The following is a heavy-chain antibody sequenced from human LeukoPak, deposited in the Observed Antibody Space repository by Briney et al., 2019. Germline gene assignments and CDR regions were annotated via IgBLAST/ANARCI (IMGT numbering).Heavy chain of an antibody. CDR2: ITNSGTTI. CDR3: ATYSNFRFDF. CDR1: GFTFSDYY. V-gene: IGHV3-11*01. J-gene: IGHJ4*02. Sequence: GGSLRLSCAASGFTFSDYYMTWIRQAPGKGPEWVSYITNSGTTIYYADSVKGRFTISRDNSKNSLYLQMNSLRAEDTAVYYCATYSNFRFDFWGQGTLVTVSS. D-gene: IGHD4-11*01.